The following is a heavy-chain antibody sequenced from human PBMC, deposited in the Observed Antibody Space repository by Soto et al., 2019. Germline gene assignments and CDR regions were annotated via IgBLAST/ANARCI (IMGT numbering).Heavy chain of an antibody. CDR2: IYYSGST. D-gene: IGHD2-2*01. CDR1: GGSISSGDYY. Sequence: QVQLQESGPGLVKPSQTLSLTCTVSGGSISSGDYYWSWIRQPPGKGLEWIGYIYYSGSTYYNPSLKSRVTISVDTPKIQFSLKLSSVTAADTAVYYCARKALGYCSSTSCFGEFDPWGQGTLVTVSS. CDR3: ARKALGYCSSTSCFGEFDP. V-gene: IGHV4-30-4*01. J-gene: IGHJ5*02.